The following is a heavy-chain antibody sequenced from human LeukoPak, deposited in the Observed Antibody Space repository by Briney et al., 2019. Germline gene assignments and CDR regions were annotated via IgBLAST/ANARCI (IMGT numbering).Heavy chain of an antibody. Sequence: GASVKVSCKASGYTFTGYYMHWVRQAPGQGLEWMGWINPNSGGTNYAQKFQGRVTMTRDTSISTAYMELSRLRSDDTAVYYCAIHLRGYCSSTSCSRLVDYWGQGTLVTVSS. J-gene: IGHJ4*02. D-gene: IGHD2-2*01. CDR3: AIHLRGYCSSTSCSRLVDY. CDR1: GYTFTGYY. V-gene: IGHV1-2*02. CDR2: INPNSGGT.